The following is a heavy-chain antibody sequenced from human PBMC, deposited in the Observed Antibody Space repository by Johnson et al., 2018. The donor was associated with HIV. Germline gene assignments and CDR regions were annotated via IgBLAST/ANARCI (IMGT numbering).Heavy chain of an antibody. CDR2: ISHDGSNK. J-gene: IGHJ3*02. CDR3: ARSGYGSGSTHDAFDI. CDR1: GFTFSSYA. D-gene: IGHD3-10*01. V-gene: IGHV3-30*14. Sequence: QVQLVESGGGVVQPGRSLRLSCAASGFTFSSYAMHWVRQAPGKGLEWVAVISHDGSNKYYADSVRGRFTISRDNSKNTLYLQMNGLRAEDTAVYYCARSGYGSGSTHDAFDIWGQGTMVTVSS.